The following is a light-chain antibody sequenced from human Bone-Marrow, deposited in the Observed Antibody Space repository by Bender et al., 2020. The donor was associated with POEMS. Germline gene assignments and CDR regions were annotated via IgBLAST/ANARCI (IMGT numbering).Light chain of an antibody. J-gene: IGLJ2*01. CDR1: SNDVGDYNY. Sequence: QSALTQPPSASGSPGQSVTISCTGTSNDVGDYNYVSWYQQHPGKAPKLIISEVNARPSGISNRFSGSKSGNTASLTISRVEVGDEADYYCQVWDNASDHPIFGGGTKLTVL. CDR2: EVN. CDR3: QVWDNASDHPI. V-gene: IGLV2-8*01.